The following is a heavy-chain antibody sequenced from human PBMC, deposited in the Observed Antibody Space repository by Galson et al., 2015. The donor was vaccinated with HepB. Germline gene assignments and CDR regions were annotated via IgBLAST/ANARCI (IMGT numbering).Heavy chain of an antibody. CDR3: ARDVLGRTY. V-gene: IGHV3-53*01. CDR1: GFTVSSNF. D-gene: IGHD3-16*01. Sequence: LRLSCAPSGFTVSSNFMTWVRQAPGKGLEWVSIIYGGGVSYYADPAKGRVTLSRDSPKGTLYLEMNSLSPEDTAVYYCARDVLGRTYWGQGTLVTVSS. CDR2: IYGGGVS. J-gene: IGHJ4*02.